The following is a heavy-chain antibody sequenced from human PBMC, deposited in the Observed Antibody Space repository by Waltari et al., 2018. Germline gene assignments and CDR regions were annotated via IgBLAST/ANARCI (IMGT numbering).Heavy chain of an antibody. CDR1: GSTFTSSD. J-gene: IGHJ4*02. CDR3: ARVGGEDYGDYSDY. D-gene: IGHD4-17*01. CDR2: MNPNSGNT. Sequence: QVQLVQSGAEVKKPGASVKVSCKASGSTFTSSDINWVRQATGQGLEWMGWMNPNSGNTGYAQKFQGRVTITRNTSISTAYMELSSLRSEDTAVYYCARVGGEDYGDYSDYWGQGTLVTVSS. V-gene: IGHV1-8*03.